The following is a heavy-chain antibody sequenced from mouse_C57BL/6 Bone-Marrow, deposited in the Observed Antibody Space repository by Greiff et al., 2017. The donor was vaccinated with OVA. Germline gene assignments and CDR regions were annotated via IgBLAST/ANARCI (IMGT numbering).Heavy chain of an antibody. J-gene: IGHJ3*01. CDR2: ISDGGSYT. V-gene: IGHV5-4*01. D-gene: IGHD2-4*01. CDR3: ASEYGVTCDYDWFAY. Sequence: EVQVVESGGGLVKPGGSLKLSCAASGFTFSSYAMSWVRQTPEKRLEWVATISDGGSYTYYPDNVKGRFTISRDNAKNNLYLQMSHLKSEDTAMYYYASEYGVTCDYDWFAYWGQGTLVTVSA. CDR1: GFTFSSYA.